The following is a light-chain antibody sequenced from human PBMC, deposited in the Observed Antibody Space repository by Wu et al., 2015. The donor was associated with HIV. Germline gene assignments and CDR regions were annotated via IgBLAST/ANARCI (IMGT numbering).Light chain of an antibody. CDR3: QQDNSYPWT. J-gene: IGKJ1*01. Sequence: SASVGDRVTITCRASQSISTWLAWYQQKPGKAPNLLIYKTSNLQRGVPSRFSGNGSGTEFTLTISSLQPDDFATYYCQQDNSYPWTFGQGTKVEIK. CDR1: QSISTW. CDR2: KTS. V-gene: IGKV1-5*03.